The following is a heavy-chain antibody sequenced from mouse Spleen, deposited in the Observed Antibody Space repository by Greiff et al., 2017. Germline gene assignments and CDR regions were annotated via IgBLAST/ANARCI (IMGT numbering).Heavy chain of an antibody. Sequence: EVKLMESGGGLVKPGGSLKLSCAASGFAFSSYDMSWVRQTPEKRLEWVATISSGGSYTYYPDSVKGRFTISRDNARNTLYLQMSSLRSEDTALYYCARHKLGRFAYWGQGTLVTVSA. CDR1: GFAFSSYD. CDR3: ARHKLGRFAY. CDR2: ISSGGSYT. J-gene: IGHJ3*01. D-gene: IGHD4-1*01. V-gene: IGHV5-9*02.